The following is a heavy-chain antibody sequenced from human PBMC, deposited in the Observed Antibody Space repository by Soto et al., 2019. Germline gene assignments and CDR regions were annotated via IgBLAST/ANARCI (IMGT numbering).Heavy chain of an antibody. CDR2: ISGSGGST. CDR3: AKGDWPTVETLFDY. Sequence: EVQLLESGGGLVQPGGSLRLSCAASGFTFSSYAMSWVRQAPGKGLEWVSAISGSGGSTYYADSVKGRFTISRDNSKNTLYRQMNRLRAEDTAVYYCAKGDWPTVETLFDYWGQGTLVTVSS. CDR1: GFTFSSYA. V-gene: IGHV3-23*01. D-gene: IGHD4-17*01. J-gene: IGHJ4*02.